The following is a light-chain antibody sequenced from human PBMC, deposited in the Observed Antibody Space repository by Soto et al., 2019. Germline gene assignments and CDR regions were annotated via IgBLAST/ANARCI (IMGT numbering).Light chain of an antibody. J-gene: IGKJ5*01. CDR3: HQYGRSPPSVT. CDR2: DAS. CDR1: QTVSSNY. V-gene: IGKV3-20*01. Sequence: DIVWTHSPGTLSLSPGERATLSCRGSQTVSSNYLAWYQQPPGQAPRLLXYDASSRATGIPDRFSGSGSGTDFTLTISRLEPQDFAVYYGHQYGRSPPSVTFGQGTRLEIK.